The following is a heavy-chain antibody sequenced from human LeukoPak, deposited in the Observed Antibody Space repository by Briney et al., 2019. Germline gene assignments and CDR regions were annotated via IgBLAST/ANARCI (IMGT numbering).Heavy chain of an antibody. CDR3: AKDWRSSSYGDATDALDI. Sequence: PGGSLRLSCVASGFTFSTCAMSWVRQAPGKGLEWVSSISGSGGSTYYADSVKGRFTISRDNSKNTLYLQMNILRAEDTAVYYCAKDWRSSSYGDATDALDIWGQGTMVTVSS. CDR2: ISGSGGST. D-gene: IGHD6-6*01. CDR1: GFTFSTCA. V-gene: IGHV3-23*01. J-gene: IGHJ3*02.